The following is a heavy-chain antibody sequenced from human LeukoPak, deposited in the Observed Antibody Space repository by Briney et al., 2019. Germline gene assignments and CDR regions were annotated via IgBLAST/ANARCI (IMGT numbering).Heavy chain of an antibody. D-gene: IGHD3-10*01. Sequence: SQTLSLTCAISGDSVSSNSAAWNWIRQSPSRGLEWLGRTYYRSKWYNDYAVSVKSRITINPDTSKNQFSLQLNSVTPEDTAVYYCARHPQFYYYGSGSYYSFTGWFDPWGQGTLVTVSS. CDR2: TYYRSKWYN. V-gene: IGHV6-1*01. J-gene: IGHJ5*02. CDR3: ARHPQFYYYGSGSYYSFTGWFDP. CDR1: GDSVSSNSAA.